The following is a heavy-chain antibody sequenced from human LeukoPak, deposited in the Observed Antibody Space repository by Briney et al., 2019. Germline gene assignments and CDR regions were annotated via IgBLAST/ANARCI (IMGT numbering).Heavy chain of an antibody. CDR3: AVAGRGVGFDP. Sequence: KPSETLSLTCAVYGGSFSGYYWSWIRQPPGKGLGWIGEINHSGSTNYNPSLKSRVTISVDTSKNQFSLKLSSVTAADTAVYYCAVAGRGVGFDPWGQGTLVTVSS. J-gene: IGHJ5*02. V-gene: IGHV4-34*01. D-gene: IGHD6-19*01. CDR2: INHSGST. CDR1: GGSFSGYY.